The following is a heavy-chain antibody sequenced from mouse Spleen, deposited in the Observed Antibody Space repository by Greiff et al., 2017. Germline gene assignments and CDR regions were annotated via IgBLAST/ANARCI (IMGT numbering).Heavy chain of an antibody. D-gene: IGHD2-4*01. J-gene: IGHJ2*01. CDR3: ARMTMNYFDY. V-gene: IGHV1-4*01. CDR2: INPSSGYT. Sequence: VKLVESGAELARPGASVKMSCKASGYTFTSYTLHWVKQRPGQGLEWIGYINPSSGYTNYNQKFKDKATLTADKSSSTAYMQLSSLTSEDSAVYYCARMTMNYFDYWGQGTTLTVSS. CDR1: GYTFTSYT.